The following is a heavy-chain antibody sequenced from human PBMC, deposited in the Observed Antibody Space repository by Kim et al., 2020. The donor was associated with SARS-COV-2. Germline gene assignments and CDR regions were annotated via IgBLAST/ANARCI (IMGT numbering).Heavy chain of an antibody. CDR2: ISDSGGNT. D-gene: IGHD5-18*01. Sequence: GGSLRLSCVGSGFAFTKFPMAWVRQAPGKGLEWLAAISDSGGNTYYADSSMGRFTISRDGSKKSVYLQVDSLTAEDTAVYYCAKENKDSYGTVLDFWGRG. V-gene: IGHV3-23*01. J-gene: IGHJ2*01. CDR3: AKENKDSYGTVLDF. CDR1: GFAFTKFP.